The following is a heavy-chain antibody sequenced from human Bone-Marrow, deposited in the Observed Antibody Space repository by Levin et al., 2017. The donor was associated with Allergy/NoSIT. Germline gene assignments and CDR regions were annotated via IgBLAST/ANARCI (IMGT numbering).Heavy chain of an antibody. V-gene: IGHV4-31*03. D-gene: IGHD3-9*01. CDR3: ASFPHMYYALLTGYYRDY. CDR2: IYYSENT. Sequence: ASETLSLTCTVSGGSISIGGYYWTWVRQYPGKGLEWIGYIYYSENTYYNPSLKSRVTISIDMSKNQFSMNLRSVTAADTAVYFCASFPHMYYALLTGYYRDYWGPGTLVAVSS. CDR1: GGSISIGGYY. J-gene: IGHJ4*02.